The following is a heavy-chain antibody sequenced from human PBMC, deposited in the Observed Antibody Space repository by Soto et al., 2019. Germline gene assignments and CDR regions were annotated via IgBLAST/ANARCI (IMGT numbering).Heavy chain of an antibody. CDR2: IKQDGSER. CDR1: GFTFRNYW. CDR3: VRENYFDY. Sequence: QLVESGGGLVQPGGSLRLSCAGSGFTFRNYWMGWVRQAPGRRLEWAANIKQDGSERSYADSVKGRFTISRDNAKNSLFLQMSSLGADDTAVYYCVRENYFDYWGQGILVIVSS. J-gene: IGHJ4*02. V-gene: IGHV3-7*01.